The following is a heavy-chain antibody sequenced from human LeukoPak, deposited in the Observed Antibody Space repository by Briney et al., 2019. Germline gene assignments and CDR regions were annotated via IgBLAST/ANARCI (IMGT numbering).Heavy chain of an antibody. Sequence: GGSLRLSCAASGFTFNNYAINWVRQAPGKGLEWVSGIYPSGSAYFADSVKGRFTISRDISQNTVYLQMNSLRTHDTALYYCAKELDSVGWDDAFDFWGQGTVVTVAS. D-gene: IGHD3-22*01. J-gene: IGHJ3*01. V-gene: IGHV3-23*01. CDR1: GFTFNNYA. CDR3: AKELDSVGWDDAFDF. CDR2: IYPSGSA.